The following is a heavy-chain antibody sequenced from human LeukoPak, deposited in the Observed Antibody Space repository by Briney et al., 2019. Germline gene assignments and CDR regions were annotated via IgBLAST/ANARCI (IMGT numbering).Heavy chain of an antibody. V-gene: IGHV4-34*01. CDR2: IDHSGST. D-gene: IGHD3-10*01. J-gene: IGHJ4*02. Sequence: PETLSLTCAVYGGSFSGYYWSWIRQPPGKGLEWIGEIDHSGSTNYNPSLKSRVTISVDTSKNQFSLKLSSVTAADTAVYYCARGTGELSRNFDYWGQGTLVTVSS. CDR1: GGSFSGYY. CDR3: ARGTGELSRNFDY.